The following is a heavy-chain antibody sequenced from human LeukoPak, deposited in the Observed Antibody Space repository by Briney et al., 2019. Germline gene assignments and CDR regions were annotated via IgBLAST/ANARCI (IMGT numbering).Heavy chain of an antibody. V-gene: IGHV4-34*01. CDR2: INHSGST. D-gene: IGHD6-6*01. Sequence: SETLSLTCAVYGGSFSGYYWSWIRHPPGKGLEWIGEINHSGSTNYNPSLKSRVTISVDTSKNQFSLKLSSVTAADTAVYYCAIVTVPGYYMDVWGKGTTVTASS. J-gene: IGHJ6*03. CDR1: GGSFSGYY. CDR3: AIVTVPGYYMDV.